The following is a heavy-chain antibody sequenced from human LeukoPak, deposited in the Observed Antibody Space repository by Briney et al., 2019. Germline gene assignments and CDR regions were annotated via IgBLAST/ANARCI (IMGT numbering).Heavy chain of an antibody. CDR3: AKNSIAVATFDY. V-gene: IGHV3-30*18. CDR1: GFTFSSYG. CDR2: ISYDGSNE. J-gene: IGHJ4*02. D-gene: IGHD6-19*01. Sequence: GGSLRLSCAASGFTFSSYGMHWVRRAPGKGLEGGAVISYDGSNEYYADSVKGRFTISRDNSKNTLYLQMNSLRAEDTAVYYCAKNSIAVATFDYWGQGTLVTVSS.